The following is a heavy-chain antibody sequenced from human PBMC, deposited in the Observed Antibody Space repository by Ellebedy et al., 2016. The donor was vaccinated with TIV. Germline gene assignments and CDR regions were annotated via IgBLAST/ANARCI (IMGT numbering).Heavy chain of an antibody. Sequence: AASVKVSCKASGYTFTSYAISWVRQAPGQGLEWMGIINPSGGSTTYAQNLQGRVTMTRDTSTTTVYMELSSLRSEDTAVYYCARARSSGWLHTPDYWGQGTLVIVSS. J-gene: IGHJ4*02. CDR2: INPSGGST. CDR3: ARARSSGWLHTPDY. V-gene: IGHV1-46*04. D-gene: IGHD6-19*01. CDR1: GYTFTSYA.